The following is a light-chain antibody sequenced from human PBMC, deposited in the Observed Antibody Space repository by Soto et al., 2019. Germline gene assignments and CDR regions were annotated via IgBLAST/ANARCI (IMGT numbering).Light chain of an antibody. CDR1: QSVSSSY. CDR3: QQYVSSPPIT. V-gene: IGKV3-20*01. CDR2: GAS. J-gene: IGKJ5*01. Sequence: ESVLTQSPGTLSLSPGESATLSCRASQSVSSSYLAWYQQKPGQAPRLLTYGASSRATGIPDRFSGSGSGTDFTLTISRMEPEDFAVYYCQQYVSSPPITFGKGTRLEIK.